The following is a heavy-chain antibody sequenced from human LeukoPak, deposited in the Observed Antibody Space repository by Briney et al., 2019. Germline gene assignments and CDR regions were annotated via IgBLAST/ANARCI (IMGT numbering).Heavy chain of an antibody. CDR1: GFSVSSNY. CDR3: AGLPGSGSPGSFYGMDV. V-gene: IGHV4-39*01. Sequence: AGGSLRLSCAASGFSVSSNYISWVRQSPEKGLEWIGTIYYSGITYYNPSLKSRVTVSVDTSKNQLSLKLTSVTATDTGVYCCAGLPGSGSPGSFYGMDVWGQGTTVTVSS. J-gene: IGHJ6*02. D-gene: IGHD3-10*01. CDR2: IYYSGIT.